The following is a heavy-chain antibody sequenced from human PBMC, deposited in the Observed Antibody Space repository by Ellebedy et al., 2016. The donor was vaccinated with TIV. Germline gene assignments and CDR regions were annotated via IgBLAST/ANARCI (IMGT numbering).Heavy chain of an antibody. CDR2: ISHTAIN. J-gene: IGHJ5*02. CDR1: GGSFSGYY. CDR3: ARLHLRGYSSLDP. D-gene: IGHD5-18*01. V-gene: IGHV4-34*09. Sequence: SETLSLXCAVYGGSFSGYYWSWIRQSPGKGLEWLGYISHTAINFYNPSLKSRLSLSIDTSKSQFSLKLSSLTAADTAVYYCARLHLRGYSSLDPWGPGTLVTVSS.